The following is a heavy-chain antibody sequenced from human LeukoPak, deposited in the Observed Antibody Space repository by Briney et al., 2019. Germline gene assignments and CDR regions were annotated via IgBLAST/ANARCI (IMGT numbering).Heavy chain of an antibody. CDR2: INTNTGNP. Sequence: ASVKVSCKASGGTFTSYAMNWVRQAPGQGLEWMGWINTNTGNPTYAQGFTGRFVFSLDTSVSTAYLQISSLKAEDTAVYYCARGHREKQLPPDYYFDYWGQGTLVTVSS. D-gene: IGHD6-13*01. J-gene: IGHJ4*02. V-gene: IGHV7-4-1*02. CDR1: GGTFTSYA. CDR3: ARGHREKQLPPDYYFDY.